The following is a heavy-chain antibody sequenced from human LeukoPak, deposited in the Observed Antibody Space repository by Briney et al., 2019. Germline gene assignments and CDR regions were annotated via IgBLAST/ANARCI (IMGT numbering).Heavy chain of an antibody. Sequence: SETLSLTCTVSGGSISSGDYYWSWIRQPPGKGLEWIGYIYYSGSTYYNPSLKSRVTISVDTSKNQFSLKLSSVTAADTAVYYCARRPRWSNYGMDVWGQGTTVTVSS. J-gene: IGHJ6*02. CDR1: GGSISSGDYY. D-gene: IGHD3-3*01. CDR2: IYYSGST. CDR3: ARRPRWSNYGMDV. V-gene: IGHV4-30-4*01.